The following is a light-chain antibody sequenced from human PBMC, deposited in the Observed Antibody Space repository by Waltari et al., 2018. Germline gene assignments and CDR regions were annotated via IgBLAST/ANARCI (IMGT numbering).Light chain of an antibody. J-gene: IGLJ2*01. Sequence: QSALTQPPSVSGSPGQSVTISCTGTSSDVDNYNRVSWYQQPPGTAPTLLIYEVSNRPPGVPDRFSGSKSGDTASLTISGLQAEDEADYYCTLHTTTTTVFGGGTKVTVL. CDR3: TLHTTTTTV. CDR2: EVS. CDR1: SSDVDNYNR. V-gene: IGLV2-18*01.